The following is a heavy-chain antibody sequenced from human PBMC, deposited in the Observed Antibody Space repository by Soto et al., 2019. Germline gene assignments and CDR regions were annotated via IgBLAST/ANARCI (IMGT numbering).Heavy chain of an antibody. CDR3: AREAEQLVLRY. J-gene: IGHJ4*02. Sequence: QVQLVESGGGVVQPGRSLRLSCAASGFTFNSYAMHWVRQAPGKGLEWVAVISYDGSNKYYADSVKGRFTISRDNSKNTLYLQMNSLRAEDTAVYYCAREAEQLVLRYWGQGTLVTVSS. CDR2: ISYDGSNK. CDR1: GFTFNSYA. V-gene: IGHV3-30-3*01. D-gene: IGHD6-6*01.